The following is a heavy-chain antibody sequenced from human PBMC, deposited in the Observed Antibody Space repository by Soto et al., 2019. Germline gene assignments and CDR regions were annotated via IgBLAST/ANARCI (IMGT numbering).Heavy chain of an antibody. CDR1: GGTFSSYA. V-gene: IGHV3-23*04. J-gene: IGHJ4*02. D-gene: IGHD6-13*01. CDR2: TSGSGGST. CDR3: AARSIAAADTANSHFDY. Sequence: VQLVQSGAEVKKPGSSVKVSCKASGGTFSSYAISWVRQAPGQGLEWVSATSGSGGSTYYADSVKGRFTISRDNSKNTLYLQMNSLRAEDTAVYYCAARSIAAADTANSHFDYWGQGTLVTVSS.